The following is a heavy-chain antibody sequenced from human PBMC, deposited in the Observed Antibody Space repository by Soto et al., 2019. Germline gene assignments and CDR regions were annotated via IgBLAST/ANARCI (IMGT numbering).Heavy chain of an antibody. J-gene: IGHJ6*02. V-gene: IGHV1-69*01. D-gene: IGHD2-15*01. CDR1: GGTFSSYA. CDR3: ARDLVVVAATLGHYYYYGMDV. CDR2: IIPIFGTA. Sequence: QVQLVQSGAEVKKPGSSVKVSCKASGGTFSSYAISWVRQAPGQGREWMGGIIPIFGTANYAQKFQGRVTITADESTSTAYMELSSLRSEDTAVYYCARDLVVVAATLGHYYYYGMDVWGQGTTVTVSS.